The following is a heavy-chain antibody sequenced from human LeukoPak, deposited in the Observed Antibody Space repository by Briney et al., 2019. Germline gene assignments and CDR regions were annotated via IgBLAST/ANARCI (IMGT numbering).Heavy chain of an antibody. V-gene: IGHV3-21*01. CDR1: GFTFSGYS. CDR3: ASGSSARWYFDY. D-gene: IGHD5-18*01. CDR2: ISSSSSNI. Sequence: GGSLRLSCAASGFTFSGYSMNWVRQAPGKGLEWVSSISSSSSNIYYADSVKGRLAISRDNAKNSLYLQMNSLGAEDTAVYYCASGSSARWYFDYWGQGTLVTVSS. J-gene: IGHJ4*02.